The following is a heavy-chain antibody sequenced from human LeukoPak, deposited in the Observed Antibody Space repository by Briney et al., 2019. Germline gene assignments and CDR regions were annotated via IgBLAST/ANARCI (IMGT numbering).Heavy chain of an antibody. J-gene: IGHJ4*02. CDR2: IIPIVGTA. CDR3: ARSRTSPGGYFDY. D-gene: IGHD1-14*01. Sequence: ASVKVSCKASGGTFSSYAISWVRQAPGQGLEWMVGIIPIVGTANYAQKFQGRVTITADESTSTAYMELSSLRSEDTAVYYCARSRTSPGGYFDYWGQGTLVTVSS. V-gene: IGHV1-69*13. CDR1: GGTFSSYA.